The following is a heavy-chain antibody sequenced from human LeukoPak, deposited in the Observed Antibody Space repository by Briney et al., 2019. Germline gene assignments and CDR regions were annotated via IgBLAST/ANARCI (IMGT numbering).Heavy chain of an antibody. CDR3: ARTYSSGWYDLYYMDV. CDR1: GFTFDDYA. Sequence: GGSLRLSCAASGFTFDDYAMHWVRQAPGKGLEWVSGISWNSGSIGYADSVKGRFTISRDNAKNSLFLQMNSLRAEDTAVYYCARTYSSGWYDLYYMDVWGKGTTVTVSS. J-gene: IGHJ6*03. D-gene: IGHD6-19*01. CDR2: ISWNSGSI. V-gene: IGHV3-9*01.